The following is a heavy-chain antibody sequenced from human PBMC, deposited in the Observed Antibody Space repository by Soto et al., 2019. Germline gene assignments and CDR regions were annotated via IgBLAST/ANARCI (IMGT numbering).Heavy chain of an antibody. CDR3: ARVYYDILTGLRNAFDI. V-gene: IGHV4-59*01. CDR1: GGSISSYY. J-gene: IGHJ3*02. Sequence: SETLSLTCTVSGGSISSYYWSWIRQPPGKGLEWIGYIYYSGSTNYNPSLKSRVTISVDTSKNQFSLKLSSVTAADTAVYYCARVYYDILTGLRNAFDIWGQGTMVTVSS. CDR2: IYYSGST. D-gene: IGHD3-9*01.